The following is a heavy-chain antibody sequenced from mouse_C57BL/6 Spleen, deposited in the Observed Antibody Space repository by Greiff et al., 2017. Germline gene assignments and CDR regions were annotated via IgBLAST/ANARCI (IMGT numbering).Heavy chain of an antibody. V-gene: IGHV1-55*01. J-gene: IGHJ1*03. CDR2: IYPGSGST. D-gene: IGHD1-1*01. CDR1: GYTFTSYW. CDR3: ARFPFITTVVDWYFDV. Sequence: QVQLQQPGAELVKPGASVKMSCKASGYTFTSYWITWVKQRPGQGLEWIGDIYPGSGSTNYNEKFKSKATLTVDTSSSTAYMQLSSLTSEDSAVYYCARFPFITTVVDWYFDVWGTGTSVTVSS.